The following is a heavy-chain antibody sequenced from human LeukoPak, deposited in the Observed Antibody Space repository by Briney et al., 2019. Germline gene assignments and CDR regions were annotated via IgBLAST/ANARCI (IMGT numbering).Heavy chain of an antibody. D-gene: IGHD1-26*01. CDR1: GYSFTGKY. CDR3: ARDGGGSYVPY. J-gene: IGHJ4*02. V-gene: IGHV1-46*01. Sequence: ASVKVSCKASGYSFTGKYMHWVRQAPGQGLEWMGIINPSGGSTSYAQKFQGRVTMTRDTSTSSVYMELSSLRSEDTAVYYCARDGGGSYVPYWGQGTLVTVSS. CDR2: INPSGGST.